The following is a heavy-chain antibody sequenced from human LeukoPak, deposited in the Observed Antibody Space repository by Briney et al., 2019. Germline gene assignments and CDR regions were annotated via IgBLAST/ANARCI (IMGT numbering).Heavy chain of an antibody. Sequence: PGGSLRLSCAAPGSTFSSYAMHWVRQAPGKGLEWVAVISYDGSNKYYADSVKGRFTISRDNSKNTLYLQMNSLRAEDTAVYYCARDWEAAGYFDYWGQGTLVTVSS. V-gene: IGHV3-30*04. CDR1: GSTFSSYA. CDR3: ARDWEAAGYFDY. CDR2: ISYDGSNK. J-gene: IGHJ4*02. D-gene: IGHD6-25*01.